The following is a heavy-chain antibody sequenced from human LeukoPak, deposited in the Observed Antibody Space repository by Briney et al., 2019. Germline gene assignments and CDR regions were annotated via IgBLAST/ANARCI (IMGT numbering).Heavy chain of an antibody. CDR2: IIPIYASA. V-gene: IGHV1-69*13. J-gene: IGHJ4*02. CDR1: GGTFSSYA. CDR3: ARVTSWELLGFDC. Sequence: EASVKVSCKASGGTFSSYAITWVRQARGQGLEWMGAIIPIYASANYAQKFQGRVAITADESTSTAYMELSSLKSEDTAVYFCARVTSWELLGFDCWGQGTLVTVTS. D-gene: IGHD1-26*01.